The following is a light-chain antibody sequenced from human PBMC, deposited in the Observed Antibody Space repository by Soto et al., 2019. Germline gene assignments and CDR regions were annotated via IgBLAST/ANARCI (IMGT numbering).Light chain of an antibody. CDR1: QSVGSTY. J-gene: IGKJ3*01. V-gene: IGKV3-20*01. Sequence: EIVLTQSPGTLSLSPGERATLSCRASQSVGSTYLAWYQHKPGQAPKLLLYGVSSRATGIPDRFSGSGSGTDFALTISRLEPEDFAVYYRQQYGTSHLTFGPGTKVDI. CDR3: QQYGTSHLT. CDR2: GVS.